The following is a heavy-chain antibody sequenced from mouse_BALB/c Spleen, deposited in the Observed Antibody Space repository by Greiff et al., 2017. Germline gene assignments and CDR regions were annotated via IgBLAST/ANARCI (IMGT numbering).Heavy chain of an antibody. Sequence: VKLQESGPGLVAPSQSLSITCTVSGFSLTSYGVHWVRQPPGKGLEWLGVIWAGGSTNYNSALMSRLSISKDNSKSQVFLKMNSLQTDDTAMYYCARDCYGSSWYFDYWGQGTTLTVSS. D-gene: IGHD1-1*01. J-gene: IGHJ2*01. CDR1: GFSLTSYG. V-gene: IGHV2-9*02. CDR2: IWAGGST. CDR3: ARDCYGSSWYFDY.